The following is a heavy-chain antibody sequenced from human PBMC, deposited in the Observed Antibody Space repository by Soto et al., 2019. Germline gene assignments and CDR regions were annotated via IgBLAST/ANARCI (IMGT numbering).Heavy chain of an antibody. V-gene: IGHV3-43*01. D-gene: IGHD1-26*01. CDR3: AKERLWSRHEWVSLDGMDV. Sequence: GGSLRLSCAASGFTFDDYTMHWVRQAPGKGLEWVSLISWDGGSTYYADSVKGRFTISRDNSKNSLYLQMNSLRTEDTALYYCAKERLWSRHEWVSLDGMDVWGQGTTVTVSS. CDR2: ISWDGGST. J-gene: IGHJ6*02. CDR1: GFTFDDYT.